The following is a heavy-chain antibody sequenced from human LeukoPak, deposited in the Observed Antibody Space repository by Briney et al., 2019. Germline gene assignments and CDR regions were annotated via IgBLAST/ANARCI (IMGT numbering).Heavy chain of an antibody. CDR3: ARRIGRNYYYYYMDV. D-gene: IGHD3/OR15-3a*01. J-gene: IGHJ6*03. V-gene: IGHV1-2*02. CDR1: GYTFTGYY. CDR2: INPNSGGT. Sequence: ASVKVSCKASGYTFTGYYMHWVRQAPGQGLEWMGWINPNSGGTNYAQKLQGRVTMTTDTCTSTAYIELRSLRSDDTAVYYCARRIGRNYYYYYMDVWGKGTTVTISS.